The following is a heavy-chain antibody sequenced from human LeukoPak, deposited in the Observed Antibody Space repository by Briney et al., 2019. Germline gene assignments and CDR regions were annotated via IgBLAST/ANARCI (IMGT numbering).Heavy chain of an antibody. V-gene: IGHV4-38-2*02. CDR3: AGEASITMVRGVIIPLYYFDY. D-gene: IGHD3-10*01. J-gene: IGHJ4*02. CDR2: IYHSGST. CDR1: GYSISSGYY. Sequence: SETLSLTCTVSGYSISSGYYWGWIRQPPGKGLEWIGSIYHSGSTYYNPSLKSRVTISVDTSKNQFSLKLSSVTAADTAVYYCAGEASITMVRGVIIPLYYFDYWGQGTLVTVSS.